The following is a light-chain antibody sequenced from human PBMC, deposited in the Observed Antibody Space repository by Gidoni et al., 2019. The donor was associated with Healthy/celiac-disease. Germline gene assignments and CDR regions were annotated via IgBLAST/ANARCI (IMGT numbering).Light chain of an antibody. CDR2: GAS. J-gene: IGKJ1*01. CDR3: QQYNNWPPWT. V-gene: IGKV3-15*01. CDR1: QSVSSN. Sequence: EIVMTQSPATLSVSPGERATLSCRASQSVSSNLAWYQQKPGQAPRLLIYGASTRATGIPARFSGSGSVTEFTLTIGSLQSEDFAVYYCQQYNNWPPWTFGQGTKVEIK.